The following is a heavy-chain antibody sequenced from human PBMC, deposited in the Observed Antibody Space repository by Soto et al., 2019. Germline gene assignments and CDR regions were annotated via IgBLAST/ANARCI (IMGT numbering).Heavy chain of an antibody. CDR1: GGSVSSGSYY. Sequence: QVQLQESGPGLVKPSETLSLTYTVSGGSVSSGSYYWSWIRQPPGKGLEWIGYIYYSGSTNYNPSLKSRVTISVDTSKNQFSLKLSSVTAADTAVYYCARERTLQSVGGIFAVPDYWGQGTLVTVSS. CDR2: IYYSGST. V-gene: IGHV4-61*01. D-gene: IGHD2-15*01. J-gene: IGHJ4*02. CDR3: ARERTLQSVGGIFAVPDY.